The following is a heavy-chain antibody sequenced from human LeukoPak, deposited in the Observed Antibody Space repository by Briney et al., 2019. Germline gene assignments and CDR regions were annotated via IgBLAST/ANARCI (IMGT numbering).Heavy chain of an antibody. J-gene: IGHJ4*02. CDR1: GFTFSNYG. V-gene: IGHV3-30*18. CDR3: AKEAGYSYGFDY. CDR2: ISYDGSNK. Sequence: PGGSLRLSCAASGFTFSNYGIHWVSQAPGKGLEWVAVISYDGSNKYYADSVKGRCTISRDKSKNTVYLQMNSLRAEDTAVYYCAKEAGYSYGFDYWGQGTLVTVSS. D-gene: IGHD5-18*01.